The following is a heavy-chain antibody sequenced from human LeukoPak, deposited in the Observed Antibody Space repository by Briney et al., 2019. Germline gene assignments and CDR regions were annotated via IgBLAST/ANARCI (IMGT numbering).Heavy chain of an antibody. Sequence: PGGSLRLSCAASGFTFSRYSMNWVRQAPGKGLEWVSFISTSSSYIYYADSVKGRFTISRDNAKNSLFLQMNSLRDEDTAVYYCAGVRPGQWLLRDAFDIWGQGTMVTVSS. D-gene: IGHD6-19*01. J-gene: IGHJ3*02. CDR1: GFTFSRYS. CDR3: AGVRPGQWLLRDAFDI. CDR2: ISTSSSYI. V-gene: IGHV3-21*01.